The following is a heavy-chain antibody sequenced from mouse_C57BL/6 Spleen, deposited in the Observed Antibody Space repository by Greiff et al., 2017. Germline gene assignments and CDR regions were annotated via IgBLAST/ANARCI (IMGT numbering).Heavy chain of an antibody. CDR1: GFTFNTYA. D-gene: IGHD1-1*01. Sequence: EVQLVESGGGLVQPKGSLKLSCAASGFTFNTYAMHWVRQAPGKGLEWVARIRSKSSNYATYYADSVKDRFTISRDDSQSMLYLQMNNLKTEDTAMYYCVREGEYYYGSSYVNYAMDYWGQGTSVTVSS. CDR3: VREGEYYYGSSYVNYAMDY. J-gene: IGHJ4*01. CDR2: IRSKSSNYAT. V-gene: IGHV10-3*01.